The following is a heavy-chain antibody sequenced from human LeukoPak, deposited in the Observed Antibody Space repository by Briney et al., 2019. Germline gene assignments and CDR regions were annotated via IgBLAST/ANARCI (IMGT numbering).Heavy chain of an antibody. CDR2: IYYSGST. D-gene: IGHD3-3*01. CDR3: ARRSYDFWSGYRYYFDY. Sequence: SETLSLTCTVSGGSISSSSYYWGWIRQPPGKGLEWIGSIYYSGSTYYNPSLKSRVTISVDTSKNQFSLKLSSVTAADTAVYYCARRSYDFWSGYRYYFDYWGQEPWSPSPQ. V-gene: IGHV4-39*01. CDR1: GGSISSSSYY. J-gene: IGHJ4*01.